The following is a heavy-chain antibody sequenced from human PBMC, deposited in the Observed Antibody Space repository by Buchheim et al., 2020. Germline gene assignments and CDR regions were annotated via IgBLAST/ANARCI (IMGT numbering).Heavy chain of an antibody. CDR3: AKDTDDSSGYYYFDY. J-gene: IGHJ4*02. Sequence: QVQLVESGGGVVQPGRSLRLSCAASGFTFSSYGMHWVRQAPGKGLEWVAVISYDGSNKYYADSVKGRFTISRDNSKNTLYLQMNSLRAEDTAVYYCAKDTDDSSGYYYFDYWGQRTL. CDR1: GFTFSSYG. CDR2: ISYDGSNK. D-gene: IGHD3-22*01. V-gene: IGHV3-30*18.